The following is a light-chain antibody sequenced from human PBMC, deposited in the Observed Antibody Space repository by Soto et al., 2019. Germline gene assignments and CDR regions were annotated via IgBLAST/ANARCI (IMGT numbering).Light chain of an antibody. Sequence: QSALTQPASVSGSPGQSITISCTGTSSDVGGYNYVSWYQQHPGKAPKLMIYDVSNRPSGVSNRFSGSKSGNTASLHISGLQAEDEADYYCSSYTSSSTLVVFGGGTKLTVL. CDR3: SSYTSSSTLVV. CDR1: SSDVGGYNY. CDR2: DVS. J-gene: IGLJ2*01. V-gene: IGLV2-14*01.